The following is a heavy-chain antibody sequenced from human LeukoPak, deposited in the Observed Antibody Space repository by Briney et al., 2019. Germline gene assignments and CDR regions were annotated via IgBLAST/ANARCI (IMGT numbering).Heavy chain of an antibody. CDR2: IYHSGST. J-gene: IGHJ4*02. CDR3: ARDRAFHY. Sequence: SETLSLTCVVSGGSIGSSNWWSWVRQPPGKGLEWIGEIYHSGSTVYNPSLKSRVTISIDESKNQFSLKLNSVTAADTAVYYCARDRAFHYWGQGTLVTVSS. V-gene: IGHV4-4*02. CDR1: GGSIGSSNW.